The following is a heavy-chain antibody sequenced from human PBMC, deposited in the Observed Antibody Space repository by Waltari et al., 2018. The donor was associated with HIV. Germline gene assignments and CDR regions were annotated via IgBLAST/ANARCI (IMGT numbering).Heavy chain of an antibody. Sequence: EVQLVESGGGLVQPGRSLRISCAASGLTFDDYAMHWVRKAPGKGLEWVSVISWNSGSIGYADSVNGRFTISRDNAKNSLYLQMNSLRAEDTAFYYCAKDIRPYSGYDCGMDVWGQGTTFTVSS. D-gene: IGHD5-12*01. CDR1: GLTFDDYA. CDR3: AKDIRPYSGYDCGMDV. CDR2: ISWNSGSI. J-gene: IGHJ6*02. V-gene: IGHV3-9*01.